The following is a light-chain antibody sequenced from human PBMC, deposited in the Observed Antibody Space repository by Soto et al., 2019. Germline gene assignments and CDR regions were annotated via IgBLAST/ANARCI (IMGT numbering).Light chain of an antibody. Sequence: QSALTQPASVSGSPGQSISISCTGSSSDVGAYNYVAWYQQKLGKAPKLLIYEVDNRPSGISHRFSGSKSDNTASLTISGLQTEDEADYYCSSYTVINTAVFGGGTKLTVL. V-gene: IGLV2-14*01. J-gene: IGLJ3*02. CDR3: SSYTVINTAV. CDR2: EVD. CDR1: SSDVGAYNY.